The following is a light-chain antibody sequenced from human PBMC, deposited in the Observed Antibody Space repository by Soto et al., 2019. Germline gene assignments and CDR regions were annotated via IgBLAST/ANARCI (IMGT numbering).Light chain of an antibody. Sequence: EIVMTQSPATLSVSPGERATLSCRASQSVSSNLAWYQQKPGQAPRLLIYGASTRATGLPARFSGSGSGAEFTLTNSSLQSEDFAGYYCQQYNNWPPWTFGQGTKVEIK. CDR3: QQYNNWPPWT. V-gene: IGKV3-15*01. CDR2: GAS. CDR1: QSVSSN. J-gene: IGKJ1*01.